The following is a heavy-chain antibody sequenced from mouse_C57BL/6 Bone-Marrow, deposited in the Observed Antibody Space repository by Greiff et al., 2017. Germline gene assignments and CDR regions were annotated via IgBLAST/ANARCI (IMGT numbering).Heavy chain of an antibody. CDR2: IYPGSGST. Sequence: QVQLQQPGAELVKPGASVKMSCKASGYTFTSYWITWVKQRPGQGLEWIGDIYPGSGSTNYNEKFKSKATLTVDTSSSTAYMQLSSLTSEDSAVYYCARRGGSSLAWFAYWGQGTLVTVSA. CDR3: ARRGGSSLAWFAY. V-gene: IGHV1-55*01. CDR1: GYTFTSYW. D-gene: IGHD1-1*01. J-gene: IGHJ3*01.